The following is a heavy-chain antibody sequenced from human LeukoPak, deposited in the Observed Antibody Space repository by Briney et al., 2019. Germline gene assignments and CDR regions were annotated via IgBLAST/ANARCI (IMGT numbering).Heavy chain of an antibody. Sequence: ASVTASCKASGYTFTGYYMHWVRKAPGQGLEWMGWIDPNSGGTNYAQKFQGWVTMTRDTSISTAYMELSRLRSDDTAVYYCARGYSSGWYDRIFDYWGQGTLVTVSS. CDR3: ARGYSSGWYDRIFDY. J-gene: IGHJ4*02. V-gene: IGHV1-2*04. CDR2: IDPNSGGT. CDR1: GYTFTGYY. D-gene: IGHD6-19*01.